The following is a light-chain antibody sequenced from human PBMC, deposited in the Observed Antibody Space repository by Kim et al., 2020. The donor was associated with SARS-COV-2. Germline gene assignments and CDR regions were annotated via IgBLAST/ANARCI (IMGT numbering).Light chain of an antibody. Sequence: IVLTQSPGTLSLSPGERATLSCRASQSVSSSYLAWYQQKPGQAPRLLIYGASSRATGIPDRFSGSGSGTDFTLTISRLEPEDFAVYYCQQYGSSPWTFGQGNKVDFK. V-gene: IGKV3-20*01. CDR1: QSVSSSY. CDR3: QQYGSSPWT. CDR2: GAS. J-gene: IGKJ1*01.